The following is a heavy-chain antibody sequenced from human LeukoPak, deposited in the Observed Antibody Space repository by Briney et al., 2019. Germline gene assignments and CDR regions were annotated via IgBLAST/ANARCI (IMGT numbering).Heavy chain of an antibody. CDR1: GFTFSSYA. D-gene: IGHD3-3*01. Sequence: GGSLRPSCAASGFTFSSYAMSWVRQAPGKGLEWVSAISGSGGSTYYADSVKGRFTISRDNSKNTLYLQMNSLRAEDTAVYYCAKDSQDYDFWSGYYFDYWGQGTLVTVSS. J-gene: IGHJ4*02. V-gene: IGHV3-23*01. CDR2: ISGSGGST. CDR3: AKDSQDYDFWSGYYFDY.